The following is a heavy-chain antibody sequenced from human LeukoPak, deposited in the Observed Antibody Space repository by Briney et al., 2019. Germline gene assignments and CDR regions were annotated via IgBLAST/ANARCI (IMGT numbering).Heavy chain of an antibody. J-gene: IGHJ4*02. Sequence: PSETLSLTCAVSGYSISGGYYWSWIRQPPGKGLEWIGYIYYSGSTNYNPSLKSRVTISVDTSKNQFSLKLSSVTAADTAVYYCARGRSSSWYDYWGQGTLVTVSS. CDR1: GYSISGGYY. CDR2: IYYSGST. CDR3: ARGRSSSWYDY. D-gene: IGHD6-13*01. V-gene: IGHV4-61*08.